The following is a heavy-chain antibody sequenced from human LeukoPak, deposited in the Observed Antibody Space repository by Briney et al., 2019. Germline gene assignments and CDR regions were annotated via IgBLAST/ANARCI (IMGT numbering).Heavy chain of an antibody. D-gene: IGHD6-19*01. Sequence: PGGSLRLSCAASGFTFNTYTMNWVRQAPGKGLEWVSYISGSSGIIDYADSVRGRFTISRDNAKNSLYLQMNSLRGEDTAVYHCAMGGQKSIAVTVWGQGTLVTVSS. CDR3: AMGGQKSIAVTV. V-gene: IGHV3-48*01. J-gene: IGHJ4*02. CDR1: GFTFNTYT. CDR2: ISGSSGII.